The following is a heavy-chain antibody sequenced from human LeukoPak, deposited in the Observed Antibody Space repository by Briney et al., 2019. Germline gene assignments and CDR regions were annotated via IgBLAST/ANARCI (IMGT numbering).Heavy chain of an antibody. J-gene: IGHJ4*02. V-gene: IGHV3-9*01. CDR2: ITWNSGYI. CDR3: LWEYYGSGSYYNAFGNDY. D-gene: IGHD3-10*01. Sequence: GGSLRLSCAASGFTFDDYAMHWVRQAPGKGLEWVAGITWNSGYIDYADSVKGRFTISRDNAKNSLYLQMNSLRAEDTAVYYCLWEYYGSGSYYNAFGNDYWGQGTLVTVSS. CDR1: GFTFDDYA.